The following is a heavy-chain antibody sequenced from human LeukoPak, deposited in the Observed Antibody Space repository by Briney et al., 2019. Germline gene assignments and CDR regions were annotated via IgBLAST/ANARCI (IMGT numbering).Heavy chain of an antibody. CDR3: ARNYDLWRHNVYFEY. J-gene: IGHJ4*02. V-gene: IGHV4-59*08. D-gene: IGHD3-3*01. CDR2: IYYSGST. CDR1: GGSISSYY. Sequence: SETLSLTCTVSGGSISSYYWSWIRQPPGKGLEWIGYIYYSGSTNYNPSLKSRVTISVDTSKNQFSLKLSSVTAADTAVYYCARNYDLWRHNVYFEYWGQGTLVTVSS.